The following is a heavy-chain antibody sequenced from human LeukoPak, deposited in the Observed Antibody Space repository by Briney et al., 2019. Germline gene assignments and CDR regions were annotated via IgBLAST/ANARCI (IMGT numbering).Heavy chain of an antibody. CDR2: IYYSGST. V-gene: IGHV4-31*03. D-gene: IGHD7-27*01. Sequence: SETLSLTCTVSGGSISSGGYYWSWIRQHPGKGLEWIGYIYYSGSTYYNPSLKSRVTISVDTSKNQFSLKLSSVTAADTAVYYCARGPAGEGYFDYWGQGTLVTVSS. CDR1: GGSISSGGYY. CDR3: ARGPAGEGYFDY. J-gene: IGHJ4*02.